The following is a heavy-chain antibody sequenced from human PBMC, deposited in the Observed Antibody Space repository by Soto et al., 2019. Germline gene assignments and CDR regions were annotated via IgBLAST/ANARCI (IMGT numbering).Heavy chain of an antibody. D-gene: IGHD3-22*01. V-gene: IGHV5-51*01. CDR3: ARQIYDSDTGPNFQYYFDS. Sequence: PGESLKISCKGSGYTFTNNWVGWVRQMPGKGLEWMGIIYPGDSDTRYSPSFQGQVTISVDKSIATAYLQWSSLKASGTAMYYCARQIYDSDTGPNFQYYFDSWGQGTPVTVSS. CDR2: IYPGDSDT. CDR1: GYTFTNNW. J-gene: IGHJ4*02.